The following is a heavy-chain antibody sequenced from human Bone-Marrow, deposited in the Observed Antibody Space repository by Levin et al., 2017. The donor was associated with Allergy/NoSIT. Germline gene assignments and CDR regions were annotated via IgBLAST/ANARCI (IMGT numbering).Heavy chain of an antibody. CDR2: IYSGGSS. CDR3: ARGGKNDAFDV. V-gene: IGHV3-53*05. J-gene: IGHJ3*01. CDR1: GFSVSNYY. Sequence: GESLKISCAASGFSVSNYYMSWVRQAPGKGLECVSVIYSGGSSHFADSVKGRFTISRDNSKNTLFLQMNGLRAEDTAVYYCARGGKNDAFDVWGQGTMVTVSS.